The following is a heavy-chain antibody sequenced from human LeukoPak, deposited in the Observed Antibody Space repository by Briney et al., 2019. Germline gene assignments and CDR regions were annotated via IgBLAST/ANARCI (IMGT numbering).Heavy chain of an antibody. CDR2: ISGDGGST. Sequence: GGSLRLSCAAPGFIFDNYAIHWVRQAPGKGLEWVSLISGDGGSTFYADSVRGRFTISRDNTRKSLSLQMSSLRSEDTALYYCARENETSRWYDYWGQGTLVTVSS. CDR3: ARENETSRWYDY. D-gene: IGHD6-19*01. V-gene: IGHV3-43*02. J-gene: IGHJ4*02. CDR1: GFIFDNYA.